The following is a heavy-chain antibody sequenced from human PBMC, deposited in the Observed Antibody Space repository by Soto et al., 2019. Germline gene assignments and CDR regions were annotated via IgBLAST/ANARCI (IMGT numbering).Heavy chain of an antibody. CDR3: ARDQGYCSITSCYRKWLDP. CDR2: ISTYNGNT. D-gene: IGHD2-2*01. Sequence: ASVKVSCKVSGYTFTTNGISWVRQAPGQGLDWMGWISTYNGNTNYAQKVKDRVTMTTDTATSTAYMELRSLRSDDTAVYYCARDQGYCSITSCYRKWLDPWGQGTLVTVSS. CDR1: GYTFTTNG. J-gene: IGHJ5*02. V-gene: IGHV1-18*04.